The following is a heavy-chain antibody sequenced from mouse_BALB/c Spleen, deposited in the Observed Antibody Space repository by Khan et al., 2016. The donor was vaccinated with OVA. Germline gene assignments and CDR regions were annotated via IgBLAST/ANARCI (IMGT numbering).Heavy chain of an antibody. D-gene: IGHD1-1*01. CDR3: ARVYGGDCDY. Sequence: VQLQESGPGLVKPSQSLSLTCTVTGYSITSDYAGNWIRQFPGNKLEWMGFISYSGNTKYNPSLKSRFSITRDTSKNQFFLQLNSVTTEDTATYYCARVYGGDCDYWGQGTSLTVSS. CDR1: GYSITSDYA. J-gene: IGHJ2*02. V-gene: IGHV3-2*02. CDR2: ISYSGNT.